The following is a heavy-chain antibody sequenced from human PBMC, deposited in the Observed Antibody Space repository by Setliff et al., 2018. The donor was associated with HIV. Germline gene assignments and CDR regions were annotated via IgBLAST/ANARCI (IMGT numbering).Heavy chain of an antibody. J-gene: IGHJ4*02. Sequence: KTSETLSLTCAVYGGSFSGYYWSWIRQSPGKGLEWIGEINHSGSTNYNPSLKSRVTILGDTSKNQFSLKLSSVTAADTAVYYCARRAGSDYFTRFDYWGQGTLVTV. V-gene: IGHV4-34*01. D-gene: IGHD3-10*01. CDR1: GGSFSGYY. CDR2: INHSGST. CDR3: ARRAGSDYFTRFDY.